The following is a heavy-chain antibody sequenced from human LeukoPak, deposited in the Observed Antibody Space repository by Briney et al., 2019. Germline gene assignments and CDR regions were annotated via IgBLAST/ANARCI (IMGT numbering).Heavy chain of an antibody. Sequence: GGSLRLSCAASGFTFSSYSMNWVRQAPGKGLVWVSRINSDGSSTSYADSVKGRFTISRDNSKNTLYLQMNSLRAEDTAVYYCARAAYGDYYYYYYYYYMDVWGKGNTVTVSS. CDR2: INSDGSST. CDR3: ARAAYGDYYYYYYYYYMDV. V-gene: IGHV3-74*01. D-gene: IGHD4-17*01. CDR1: GFTFSSYS. J-gene: IGHJ6*03.